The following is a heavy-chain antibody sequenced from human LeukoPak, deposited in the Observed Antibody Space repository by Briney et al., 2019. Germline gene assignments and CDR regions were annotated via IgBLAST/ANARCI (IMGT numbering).Heavy chain of an antibody. CDR3: ARLLGWSGPINWFDP. D-gene: IGHD3-3*01. J-gene: IGHJ5*02. CDR1: GGSISSDY. Sequence: SETLSLTCTVSGGSISSDYWSWIRQPPGKGQEWIGYVYYSGITNYNPSLKSRVNISVGTSKNHFSLKLTSVTAADTAVYYCARLLGWSGPINWFDPWGRGTLVTVSS. CDR2: VYYSGIT. V-gene: IGHV4-59*08.